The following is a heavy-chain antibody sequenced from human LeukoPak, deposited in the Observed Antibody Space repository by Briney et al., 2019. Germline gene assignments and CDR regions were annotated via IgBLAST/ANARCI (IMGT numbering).Heavy chain of an antibody. D-gene: IGHD3-10*01. CDR3: ARAGRWFSYAYDI. J-gene: IGHJ3*02. CDR1: GFTFSTFD. CDR2: IGTAGDT. Sequence: GGSLRLSCAASGFTFSTFDMHWVRQGTGKGLEWVSGIGTAGDTHYPDSVKGRFTISRENAKNSLCLQMNSLRAGDTAVYYCARAGRWFSYAYDIWGQGTMVTVSS. V-gene: IGHV3-13*01.